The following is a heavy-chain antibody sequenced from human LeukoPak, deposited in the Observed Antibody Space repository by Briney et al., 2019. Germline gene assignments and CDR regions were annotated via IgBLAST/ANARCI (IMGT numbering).Heavy chain of an antibody. CDR1: GFTFSSYA. D-gene: IGHD6-13*01. CDR2: ISGSGGST. Sequence: GGSLRLSCAASGFTFSSYALSWVRQAPGKGLEWVSAISGSGGSTYYADSVKGRFTISRDNSKNTLYLQMNSLRAEDTAVYYCAKEKYSSSWYYWFDPWGQGTLVTVSS. V-gene: IGHV3-23*01. CDR3: AKEKYSSSWYYWFDP. J-gene: IGHJ5*02.